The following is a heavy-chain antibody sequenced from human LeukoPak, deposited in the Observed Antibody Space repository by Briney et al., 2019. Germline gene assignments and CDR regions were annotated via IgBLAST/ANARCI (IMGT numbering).Heavy chain of an antibody. CDR1: GYTFTTYN. V-gene: IGHV1-18*01. J-gene: IGHJ3*02. D-gene: IGHD4-17*01. Sequence: ASVKVSCKTSGYTFTTYNINWVRQAPGQGLEWMGWISTYNGETNYAQKFQHRVTMSRDTSANTVYLELTSLKSDDTAVYFCARVYGVYGSDDAFDMWGQGTVVIVSS. CDR3: ARVYGVYGSDDAFDM. CDR2: ISTYNGET.